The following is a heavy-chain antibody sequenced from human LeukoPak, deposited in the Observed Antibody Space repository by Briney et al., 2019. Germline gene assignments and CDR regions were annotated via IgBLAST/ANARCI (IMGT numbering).Heavy chain of an antibody. Sequence: PSETLSLTCAVYGGSFSGYYWSWIRQPPGKGLEWIGEINHSGSTNYNPSLKSRVTISVDTSKNQFSLKLSSVTAADTAVYYCARSPNSYGNDYWGQGTLVTVSS. CDR2: INHSGST. D-gene: IGHD5-18*01. CDR3: ARSPNSYGNDY. J-gene: IGHJ4*02. V-gene: IGHV4-34*01. CDR1: GGSFSGYY.